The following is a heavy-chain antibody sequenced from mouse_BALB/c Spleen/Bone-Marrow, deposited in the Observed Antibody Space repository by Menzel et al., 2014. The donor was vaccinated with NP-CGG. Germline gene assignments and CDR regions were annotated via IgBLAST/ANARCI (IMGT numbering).Heavy chain of an antibody. Sequence: EVKLQESGGGLVQPGGSRKLSCAASGFTFSSFGMHWVRQAPEKGLEWVAYISSGSSTIFYADTVKGRFTVSRDSPKNTLFLQMTSLRSEDTAMYFCTRGGNWDDFDSWGQGTTLTVSS. CDR1: GFTFSSFG. V-gene: IGHV5-17*02. CDR2: ISSGSSTI. CDR3: TRGGNWDDFDS. D-gene: IGHD4-1*01. J-gene: IGHJ2*01.